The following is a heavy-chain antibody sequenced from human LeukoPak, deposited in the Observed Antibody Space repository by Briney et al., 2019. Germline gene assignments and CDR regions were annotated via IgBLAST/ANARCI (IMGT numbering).Heavy chain of an antibody. J-gene: IGHJ4*02. CDR1: GFTFSSYG. CDR3: AKDSSYYGSGSYYTIDY. V-gene: IGHV3-30*18. D-gene: IGHD3-10*01. CDR2: ISYDGSNK. Sequence: GGSLRLSCAASGFTFSSYGMHWVRQAPGRGLEWVAVISYDGSNKYYADSVKGRFTISRDNSKNTLYLQMNSLRAEDTAVYYCAKDSSYYGSGSYYTIDYWGQGTLVTVSS.